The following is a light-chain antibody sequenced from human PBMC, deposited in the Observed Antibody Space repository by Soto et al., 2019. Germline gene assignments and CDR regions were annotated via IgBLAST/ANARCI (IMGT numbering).Light chain of an antibody. V-gene: IGLV2-14*03. CDR3: GSHTSSNTYV. Sequence: QSALTQPASVPGSPGQSITIACTGTSSDVGGYNYVSWYQQHPGKAPKLMIYDVTNRPSVVSNRFSGSKSGNTASLTISGLQAEDEADYCCGSHTSSNTYVFGTGTKLTVL. CDR2: DVT. CDR1: SSDVGGYNY. J-gene: IGLJ1*01.